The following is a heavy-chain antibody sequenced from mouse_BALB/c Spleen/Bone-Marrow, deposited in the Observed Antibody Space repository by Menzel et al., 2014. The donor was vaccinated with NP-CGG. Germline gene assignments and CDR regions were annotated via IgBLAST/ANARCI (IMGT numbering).Heavy chain of an antibody. CDR1: GYEFSSYW. Sequence: QVQLQQSGAELVRPGSSVKISCKASGYEFSSYWMNWVKQRPGQGLGWIGQIYPGDGDTNYNGKFKGKATLTADKSSSTAYMQVSSLTSEDSAVYFCARVYYGNLDYWGQGTSVTVPS. CDR2: IYPGDGDT. D-gene: IGHD2-1*01. J-gene: IGHJ4*01. CDR3: ARVYYGNLDY. V-gene: IGHV1-80*01.